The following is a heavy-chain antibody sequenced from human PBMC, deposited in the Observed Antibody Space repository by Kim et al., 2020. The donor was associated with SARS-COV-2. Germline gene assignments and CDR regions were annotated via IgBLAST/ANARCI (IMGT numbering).Heavy chain of an antibody. Sequence: GGSLILSCAASGLTFDESAMNWVRQAPGKGLEWVAVISYDGRNEEYADSVKGRFTISRDNSKSTLYLQMNSLRVEDTAVYFCARGNYFESISLSDYYNGMDVWRQGTTVTVSS. D-gene: IGHD3-22*01. J-gene: IGHJ6*02. CDR2: ISYDGRNE. CDR1: GLTFDESA. CDR3: ARGNYFESISLSDYYNGMDV. V-gene: IGHV3-30-3*01.